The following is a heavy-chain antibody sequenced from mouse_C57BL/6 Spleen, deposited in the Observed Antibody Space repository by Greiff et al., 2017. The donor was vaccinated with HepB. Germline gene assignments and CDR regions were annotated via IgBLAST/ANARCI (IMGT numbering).Heavy chain of an antibody. D-gene: IGHD2-5*01. CDR2: IDPSDSYT. Sequence: VQLQQSGAELVKPGASVKLSCKASGYTFTSYWMQWVKQRPGQGLEWIGEIDPSDSYTNYNQKFKGEATLTVDTSSSTAYMQLSSLTSEDSAVYYGARSYSNYDYWSQGTTLTVSS. V-gene: IGHV1-50*01. CDR3: ARSYSNYDY. CDR1: GYTFTSYW. J-gene: IGHJ2*01.